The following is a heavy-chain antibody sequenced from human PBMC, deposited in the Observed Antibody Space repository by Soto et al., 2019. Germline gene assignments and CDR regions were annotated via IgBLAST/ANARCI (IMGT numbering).Heavy chain of an antibody. CDR3: ARGATVTSNYNYGMDV. CDR2: TRDKPNSYTT. V-gene: IGHV3-72*01. CDR1: GFTFSDHY. J-gene: IGHJ6*02. D-gene: IGHD4-17*01. Sequence: GSLRLSCAASGFTFSDHYMDWVRQAPGKGLEWVGRTRDKPNSYTTEYAASVKGRFTVSRDDSKNSLYLQMNSLKTEDTAVYYCARGATVTSNYNYGMDVWGRGTTVTVSS.